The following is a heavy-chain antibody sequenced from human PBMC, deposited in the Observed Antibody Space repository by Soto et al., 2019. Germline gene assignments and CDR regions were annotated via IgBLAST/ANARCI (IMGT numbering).Heavy chain of an antibody. D-gene: IGHD1-1*01. V-gene: IGHV4-34*01. J-gene: IGHJ4*02. CDR3: ARNNERLLDY. CDR2: INHSGST. CDR1: GGSFSGYY. Sequence: SETLSLTCAVYGGSFSGYYWSWIRQPPGKGLEWIGEINHSGSTNYNPSLKSRVTISVDTSKNQFSQKLSSVTAADTAGYYCARNNERLLDYWGQGTLVTVSS.